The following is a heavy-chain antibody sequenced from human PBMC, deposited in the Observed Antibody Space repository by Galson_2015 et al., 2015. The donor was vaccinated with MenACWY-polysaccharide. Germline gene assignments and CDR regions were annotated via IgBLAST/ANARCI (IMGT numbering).Heavy chain of an antibody. J-gene: IGHJ4*02. CDR3: AKVFTPIGGVPGTSYFDY. CDR2: ISYDGSNK. D-gene: IGHD6-19*01. CDR1: GFTFTTYA. V-gene: IGHV3-30*18. Sequence: SLRLSCAASGFTFTTYAMHWVRQAPGKGLEWVALISYDGSNKYYADSVKGRFTISRDDSKNTLYLQMNSLRTEDTAVYYCAKVFTPIGGVPGTSYFDYWGQGTVVRVST.